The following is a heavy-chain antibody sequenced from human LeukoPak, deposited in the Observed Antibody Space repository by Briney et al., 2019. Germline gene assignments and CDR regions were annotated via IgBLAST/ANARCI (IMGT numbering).Heavy chain of an antibody. CDR2: VYYTGSA. Sequence: SETLSLTCTVSGGSISSTSYHGAWIRQPPGKGLEWIATVYYTGSAYYNPSLKSRVTISVDTSKSQFSLKLSSVTTADTALYYCARYASGSYYWFDPWGQGTLVTVSS. J-gene: IGHJ5*02. V-gene: IGHV4-39*01. CDR3: ARYASGSYYWFDP. D-gene: IGHD3-10*01. CDR1: GGSISSTSYH.